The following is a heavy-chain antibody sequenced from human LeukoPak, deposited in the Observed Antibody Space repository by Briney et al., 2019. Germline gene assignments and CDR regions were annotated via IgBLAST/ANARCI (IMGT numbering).Heavy chain of an antibody. V-gene: IGHV4-59*01. CDR1: GGSISSYY. CDR3: ARDRGLTCSGGSCYQKEPYYFDS. D-gene: IGHD2-15*01. Sequence: PSETLSLTCTVSGGSISSYYWSWIRQPPGKGLEWLGYIYYTGSTYYNPSLKSRITLSVDTSKNHFSLELISVTAADTALYFCARDRGLTCSGGSCYQKEPYYFDSWSQGTLVTVSS. CDR2: IYYTGST. J-gene: IGHJ4*02.